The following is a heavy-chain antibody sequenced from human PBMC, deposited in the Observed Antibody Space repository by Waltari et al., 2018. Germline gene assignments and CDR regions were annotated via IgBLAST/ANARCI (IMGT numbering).Heavy chain of an antibody. CDR3: AKDGSFVVVPEAMFDYYMDV. D-gene: IGHD2-2*01. Sequence: QVKLVESGGGVVQPGGSLRLSCAASGFTFSSYGVHWVRQAPGKGLGGVAFIRYDGSNEYYADSVKGRFTISRDNSKNTLSLQMNSLRAEDTAVYYCAKDGSFVVVPEAMFDYYMDVWGRGTTVTVSS. CDR2: IRYDGSNE. J-gene: IGHJ6*03. CDR1: GFTFSSYG. V-gene: IGHV3-30*02.